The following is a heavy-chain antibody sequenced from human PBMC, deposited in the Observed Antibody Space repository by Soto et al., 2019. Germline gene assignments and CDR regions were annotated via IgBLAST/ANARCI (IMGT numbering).Heavy chain of an antibody. CDR2: ISGSGGST. CDR1: GFTFSSYA. D-gene: IGHD6-13*01. CDR3: AKDLKPYSSSWYNWFDP. V-gene: IGHV3-23*01. Sequence: EVQLLESGGGLVQPGGSLRLSCAASGFTFSSYAMSWVRQAPGKGLEWVSAISGSGGSTYYADSVKGRCPISRDNPKNTLYLQMNSLSAEDTAVYYCAKDLKPYSSSWYNWFDPWGQGTLVTVSS. J-gene: IGHJ5*02.